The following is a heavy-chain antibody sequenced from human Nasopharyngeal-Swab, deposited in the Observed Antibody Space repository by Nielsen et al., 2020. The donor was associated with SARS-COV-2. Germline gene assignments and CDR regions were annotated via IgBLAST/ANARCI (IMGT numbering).Heavy chain of an antibody. Sequence: SETLSLTCTVSGGSISSGGYSWSWIRQPPGKGLEWIGYIYHSGSTYYNPSLKSRVTISVDRSKNQFSLKLSSVTAADTPVYYCARVEGRYYDSSFDPWGQGTLVTVSS. D-gene: IGHD3-22*01. J-gene: IGHJ5*02. CDR3: ARVEGRYYDSSFDP. CDR1: GGSISSGGYS. V-gene: IGHV4-30-2*01. CDR2: IYHSGST.